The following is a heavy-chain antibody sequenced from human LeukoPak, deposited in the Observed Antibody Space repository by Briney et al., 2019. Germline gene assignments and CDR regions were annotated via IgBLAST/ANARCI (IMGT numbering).Heavy chain of an antibody. D-gene: IGHD2-2*02. Sequence: SETLSLTCTVPGGSVRSGSYYWSWIRQPPGKGLEWIGYIYYSGSTNYNPSLKSRVTISVDTSKNQFSLKLSSVTAADTAVYYCARSPSSSTTYYTFEYWGLGTLVTVSS. J-gene: IGHJ4*02. CDR3: ARSPSSSTTYYTFEY. CDR1: GGSVRSGSYY. V-gene: IGHV4-61*01. CDR2: IYYSGST.